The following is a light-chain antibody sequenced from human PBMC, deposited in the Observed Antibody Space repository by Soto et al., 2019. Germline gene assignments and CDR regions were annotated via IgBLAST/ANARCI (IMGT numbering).Light chain of an antibody. CDR2: GAS. Sequence: EIVLTQSPGTLSLSPGERATLSCRASQSVSSIYLAWYQQKPGQAPRLLIYGASSRATGIPDRFSGSGSGTDFTLTISRLEPKDFAVYYWQQYGSSPKLTFGGGTKVEIK. J-gene: IGKJ4*01. CDR1: QSVSSIY. CDR3: QQYGSSPKLT. V-gene: IGKV3-20*01.